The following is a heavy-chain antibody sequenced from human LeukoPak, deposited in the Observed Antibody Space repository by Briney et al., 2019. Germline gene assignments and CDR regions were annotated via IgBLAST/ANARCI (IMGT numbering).Heavy chain of an antibody. CDR3: AKGEWLTNYFDS. Sequence: PSETLSLTCTVSGASVSSGQSYWRWIRQPAGKGLEWIGRIYSSGGTSYNPSLKSRVIISVDTSKNQFSSNLSSVTAADTAVYYCAKGEWLTNYFDSWGQGSLVTVSS. CDR2: IYSSGGT. J-gene: IGHJ4*02. CDR1: GASVSSGQSY. D-gene: IGHD3-3*01. V-gene: IGHV4-61*02.